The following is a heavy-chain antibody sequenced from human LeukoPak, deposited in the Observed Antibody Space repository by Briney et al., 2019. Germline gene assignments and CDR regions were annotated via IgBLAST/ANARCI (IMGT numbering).Heavy chain of an antibody. V-gene: IGHV3-30*02. D-gene: IGHD6-6*01. CDR1: GFTFSSYG. J-gene: IGHJ6*03. Sequence: GGSLGLSCAASGFTFSSYGMHWVRQAPGKGLEWVAFIWYDGSNKFYADSVKGRFPISRDNSKNTLYLQMNSLRAEDTAMYYCAKDYSSSGYYMDVWGKGTTVTVSS. CDR2: IWYDGSNK. CDR3: AKDYSSSGYYMDV.